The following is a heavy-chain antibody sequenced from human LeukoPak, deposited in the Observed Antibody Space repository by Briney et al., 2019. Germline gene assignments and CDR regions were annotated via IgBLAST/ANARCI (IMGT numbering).Heavy chain of an antibody. CDR1: GGSISSYY. Sequence: SETLSLTCTVSGGSISSYYWSWIRQPPGKGLEWIGYVYYSGSTNYNPSLKSRVTISVDTSKNQFSLKLSSVTAADTAVYYCARNRSPSIAVEDYHYGMDVWGQGTTVTVSS. CDR2: VYYSGST. J-gene: IGHJ6*02. CDR3: ARNRSPSIAVEDYHYGMDV. D-gene: IGHD6-19*01. V-gene: IGHV4-59*01.